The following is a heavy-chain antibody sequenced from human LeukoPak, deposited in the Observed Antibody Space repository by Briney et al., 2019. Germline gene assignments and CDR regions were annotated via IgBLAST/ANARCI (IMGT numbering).Heavy chain of an antibody. J-gene: IGHJ5*02. D-gene: IGHD5-24*01. Sequence: ASVKVSCKASGYTFTSYGISWVRQAPGQGLEWMGWISAYNGNTNYAQKLQGRVTMTTDTSTSTAYMELWSLRSDDTAVYYCARVPDGYNLGTYFDPWGQGTLVTVSS. CDR3: ARVPDGYNLGTYFDP. CDR2: ISAYNGNT. V-gene: IGHV1-18*01. CDR1: GYTFTSYG.